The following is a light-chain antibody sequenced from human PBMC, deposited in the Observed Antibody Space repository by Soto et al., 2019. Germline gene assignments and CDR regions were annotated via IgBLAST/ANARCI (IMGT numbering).Light chain of an antibody. CDR2: AAS. CDR1: QSISSY. Sequence: DIQMTQSPSSLTASVGDRVTITCRASQSISSYLNWYQQKPGKAPKLLIYAASSLQSGVPSRFSGCGSGTDFILSISILFSEDIATSSCENCYSTSYTVVQGT. J-gene: IGKJ2*01. CDR3: ENCYSTSYT. V-gene: IGKV1-39*01.